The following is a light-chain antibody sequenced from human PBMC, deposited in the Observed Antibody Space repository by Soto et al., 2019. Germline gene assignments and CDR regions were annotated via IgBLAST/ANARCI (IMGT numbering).Light chain of an antibody. J-gene: IGKJ5*01. Sequence: EIVLTQSPSTLSLSPGERVTLSRRSSQSVSSYLAWYQQKPGQAPRLLIYDASNRATGIPARFSGSGSGTDFTLTISSLEPEDFAVYYCQQRSNWPPITFGQGTRLEIK. V-gene: IGKV3-11*01. CDR2: DAS. CDR3: QQRSNWPPIT. CDR1: QSVSSY.